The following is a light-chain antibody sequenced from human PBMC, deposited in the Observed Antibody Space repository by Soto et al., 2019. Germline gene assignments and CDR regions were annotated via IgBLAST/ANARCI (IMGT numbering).Light chain of an antibody. CDR1: SSNIGNNY. CDR3: GTWDSSLSAYV. CDR2: DNN. J-gene: IGLJ1*01. Sequence: QAVVTQPPSVSAAPGQKVTISCSGSSSNIGNNYVSWYQQLPGTAPKLLIYDNNKRPSGIPDRFSGSKSGTSATLGITGLQTGDEADYYCGTWDSSLSAYVFETGTKLTVL. V-gene: IGLV1-51*01.